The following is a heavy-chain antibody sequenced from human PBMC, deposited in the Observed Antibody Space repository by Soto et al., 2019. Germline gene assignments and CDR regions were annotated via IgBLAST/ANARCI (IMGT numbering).Heavy chain of an antibody. J-gene: IGHJ4*02. Sequence: GESLKISCKGSGYSFSSYWIAWVRQMPGKGLEWMGIIYPGDSDTRYSPSFQGQVTISADKSISTAYLQWSSLRASDTAMYYCARQPAVGVTYYLDYWGQGTLVTVSS. D-gene: IGHD1-26*01. CDR2: IYPGDSDT. CDR3: ARQPAVGVTYYLDY. V-gene: IGHV5-51*01. CDR1: GYSFSSYW.